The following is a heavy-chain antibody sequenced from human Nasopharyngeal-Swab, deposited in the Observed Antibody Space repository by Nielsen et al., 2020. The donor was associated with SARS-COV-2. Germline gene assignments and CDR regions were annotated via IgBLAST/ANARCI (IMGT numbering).Heavy chain of an antibody. J-gene: IGHJ4*02. D-gene: IGHD2-15*01. Sequence: VRQMPGKGLEWVSGVSGSGGTTKYADSVKGRFTISRDNSKNKLCLQMHSLRVEDTAVYYCAKDRYCSGGACYFSGFDYWGLGTLVTVSS. CDR2: VSGSGGTT. CDR3: AKDRYCSGGACYFSGFDY. V-gene: IGHV3-23*01.